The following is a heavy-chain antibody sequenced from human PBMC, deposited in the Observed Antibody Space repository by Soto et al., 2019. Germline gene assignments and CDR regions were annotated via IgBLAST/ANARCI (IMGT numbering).Heavy chain of an antibody. CDR1: GGTFSRYS. CDR3: ARGQGGAFDI. CDR2: IIPILGIA. V-gene: IGHV1-69*02. J-gene: IGHJ3*02. Sequence: QVQLVQSGAEVKKPGSSVKVSCKASGGTFSRYSISWMRQAPGQGLEWMGRIIPILGIANYAQKFQGRVTITADKSTSTAYMELSSLRSEDTAVYYCARGQGGAFDIWGQGTMVTVSS.